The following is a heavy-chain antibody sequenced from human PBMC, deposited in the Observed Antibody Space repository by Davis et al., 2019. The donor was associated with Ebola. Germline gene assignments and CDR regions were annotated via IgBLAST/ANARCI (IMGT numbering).Heavy chain of an antibody. J-gene: IGHJ6*04. Sequence: AASVKVSCKASGYTFTNYGITWVRQAPGQGLEWMGWINPHNGNTNYAQNVQGRVTMTTDTSTSTAYMELRSLRSDDTAVYYCARVVTMIVVVMRMDVWGKGTTVTVSS. CDR1: GYTFTNYG. D-gene: IGHD3-22*01. CDR3: ARVVTMIVVVMRMDV. V-gene: IGHV1-18*04. CDR2: INPHNGNT.